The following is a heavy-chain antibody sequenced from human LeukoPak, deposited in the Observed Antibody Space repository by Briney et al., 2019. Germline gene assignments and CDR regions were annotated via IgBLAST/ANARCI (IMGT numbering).Heavy chain of an antibody. CDR2: IYHSGST. V-gene: IGHV4-38-2*02. Sequence: PSETQSLTCTVSGYSISSGYYWGWIRQPPGKGLEWIGSIYHSGSTYYNPSLKSRVTIPVDTSKNQFSLKLSSVTAADTAVYYCARVEVNGHDYWGQGTLVTVSS. CDR3: ARVEVNGHDY. D-gene: IGHD2-8*01. J-gene: IGHJ4*02. CDR1: GYSISSGYY.